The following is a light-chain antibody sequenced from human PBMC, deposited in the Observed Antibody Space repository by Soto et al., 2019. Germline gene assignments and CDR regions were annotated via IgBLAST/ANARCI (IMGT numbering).Light chain of an antibody. Sequence: QSVLTQPGSVSGSPGQSITISCTGTSSDIGGYSYVSWYQQYPGKAPTLLIFEVSNRPSGVSPRFSGSRSGSTASLTISGLQAEDEADYYCCSYAGSPYVFGTGTKVTVL. CDR2: EVS. V-gene: IGLV2-14*01. CDR3: CSYAGSPYV. J-gene: IGLJ1*01. CDR1: SSDIGGYSY.